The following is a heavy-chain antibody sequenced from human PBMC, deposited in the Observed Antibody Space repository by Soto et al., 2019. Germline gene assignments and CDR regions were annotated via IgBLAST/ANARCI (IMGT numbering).Heavy chain of an antibody. Sequence: SETLSLTCTVSGGSISSGYYYWSWIRQPPGKGMERIGYIYYSGSTYYNPSLKSRVTISVDTSKNQFSLKLSSVTAADTAVYYCARAATVQSYYYYGMDVWGQGTTVTVSS. CDR2: IYYSGST. D-gene: IGHD4-4*01. CDR3: ARAATVQSYYYYGMDV. CDR1: GGSISSGYYY. V-gene: IGHV4-30-4*01. J-gene: IGHJ6*02.